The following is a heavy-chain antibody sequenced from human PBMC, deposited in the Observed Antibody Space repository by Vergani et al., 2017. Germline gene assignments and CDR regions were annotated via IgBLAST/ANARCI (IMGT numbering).Heavy chain of an antibody. V-gene: IGHV3-30*18. J-gene: IGHJ4*02. CDR3: AKAGIDLYYYFDY. CDR2: ISYDGSNK. CDR1: GFTFSSYG. Sequence: QVQLVESGGGVVQPGRSLRLSCAASGFTFSSYGMHWVRQAPGKGLEWVAVISYDGSNKYYADSVKGRFTISRDNSKNTLYLQMNSLRAEDTAVYYCAKAGIDLYYYFDYWGQGTLVTVSS. D-gene: IGHD1-26*01.